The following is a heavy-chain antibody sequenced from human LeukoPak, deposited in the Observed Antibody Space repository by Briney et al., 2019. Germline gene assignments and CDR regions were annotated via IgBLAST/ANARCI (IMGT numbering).Heavy chain of an antibody. J-gene: IGHJ4*02. CDR3: ARWRYVDWSPGHLDY. V-gene: IGHV4-59*01. CDR1: GGSISSSY. Sequence: PSETLSLTCTDPGGSISSSYWSWIRQPPGKGLGWIGYIYYSGSTNYNPSLKIRVTMSVDTSKSQFSLKLSSVTAADTAVYYCARWRYVDWSPGHLDYWGQGTLVTVSS. D-gene: IGHD3-9*01. CDR2: IYYSGST.